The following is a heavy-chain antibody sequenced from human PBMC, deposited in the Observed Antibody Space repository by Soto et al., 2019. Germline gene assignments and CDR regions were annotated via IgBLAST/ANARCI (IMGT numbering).Heavy chain of an antibody. CDR1: GYTFTSYA. J-gene: IGHJ4*02. V-gene: IGHV1-18*01. Sequence: QVQLVQSGAEVKKPGASVKVSCKASGYTFTSYAISWVRQAPGQGLEWMGWISAYNGNTNSAQKPQSXXTXSTNTSTSTTYMELRSLRSDDTDAYYCARAAPPADYWGQGTLVSVSS. CDR2: ISAYNGNT. CDR3: ARAAPPADY.